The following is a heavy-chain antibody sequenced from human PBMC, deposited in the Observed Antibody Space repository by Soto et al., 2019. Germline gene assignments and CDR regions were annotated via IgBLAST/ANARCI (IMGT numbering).Heavy chain of an antibody. V-gene: IGHV3-30*18. CDR1: GFTFSSYG. CDR3: AKDQRLPAGYCSSTSCSQGDY. CDR2: ISYDGSNK. D-gene: IGHD2-2*01. Sequence: QVQLVESGGGVVQPGRSLRLSCAASGFTFSSYGMHWVRQAPGKGLEWVAVISYDGSNKYYADSVKGRFTISRDNSKNTLYLQMNSLRAEDTAVYYRAKDQRLPAGYCSSTSCSQGDYWGQGTLVTVSS. J-gene: IGHJ4*02.